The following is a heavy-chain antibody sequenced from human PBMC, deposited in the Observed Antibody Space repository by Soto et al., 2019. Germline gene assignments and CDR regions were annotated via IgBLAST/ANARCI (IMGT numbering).Heavy chain of an antibody. CDR3: TVGATPAIDSAYGMDV. J-gene: IGHJ6*02. CDR2: IRSKANSYAT. Sequence: GGSLRLSCAASGFTFSGSAMHWVRQASGKGLEWVGRIRSKANSYATAYAASVKGRFTISRDDSKNTAYLQMNSLKTEDTAVYYCTVGATPAIDSAYGMDVWGQGTTVTVSS. V-gene: IGHV3-73*01. D-gene: IGHD1-26*01. CDR1: GFTFSGSA.